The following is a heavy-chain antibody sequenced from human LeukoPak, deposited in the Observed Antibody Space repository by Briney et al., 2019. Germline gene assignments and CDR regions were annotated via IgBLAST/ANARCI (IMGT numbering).Heavy chain of an antibody. D-gene: IGHD2-21*02. CDR2: IRYDGSNK. CDR3: AKDLERHIVVVTASAVDY. Sequence: GGSLRLSCAASGFTFSSYGMHWVRQAPGKGLEWVAFIRYDGSNKYYADSVKGRFTISRDNSKNTLYLQMNSLRAEDTAVYYCAKDLERHIVVVTASAVDYWGQGTLVTVSS. J-gene: IGHJ4*02. V-gene: IGHV3-30*02. CDR1: GFTFSSYG.